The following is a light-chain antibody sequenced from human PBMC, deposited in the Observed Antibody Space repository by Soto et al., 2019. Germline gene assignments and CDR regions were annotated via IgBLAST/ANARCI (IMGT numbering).Light chain of an antibody. J-gene: IGKJ4*01. Sequence: EIVMTQSPATLSVSPGERATLSCRASQRVNSDLAWYQQKSGQAPRLLIYGASTRATGTPARFSGSGSGTEFTLTISSLQSEDIAVYYCQQYNNWPLTFGGGTKVEIK. CDR1: QRVNSD. CDR3: QQYNNWPLT. V-gene: IGKV3-15*01. CDR2: GAS.